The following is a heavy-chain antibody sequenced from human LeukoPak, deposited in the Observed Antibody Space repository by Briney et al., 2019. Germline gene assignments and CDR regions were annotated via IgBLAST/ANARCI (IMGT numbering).Heavy chain of an antibody. CDR3: ARTPFNENFDY. J-gene: IGHJ4*02. Sequence: PGGSLRLSCAASGFTFSDYYMSWIRQAPRKGLDRVAYISSSGSTIYYADSVKGRFTISRANANNSLYLQLNSLRAEDTAVYYCARTPFNENFDYWGQGTLVTASS. CDR1: GFTFSDYY. CDR2: ISSSGSTI. V-gene: IGHV3-11*04. D-gene: IGHD1-1*01.